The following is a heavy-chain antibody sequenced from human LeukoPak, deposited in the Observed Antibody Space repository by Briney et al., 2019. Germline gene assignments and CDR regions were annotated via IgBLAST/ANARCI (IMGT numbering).Heavy chain of an antibody. J-gene: IGHJ4*02. V-gene: IGHV4-34*01. CDR1: GGSFSGYY. CDR3: ARRISGSYHFDS. CDR2: INHSGST. D-gene: IGHD1-26*01. Sequence: SETLSLTCAVFGGSFSGYYWSWIRQPPGKGLEWIGEINHSGSTYYNPSLKSRVTISVDTSKNQFSLKLSSVTAADTAVYYCARRISGSYHFDSWGQGTLVAVSS.